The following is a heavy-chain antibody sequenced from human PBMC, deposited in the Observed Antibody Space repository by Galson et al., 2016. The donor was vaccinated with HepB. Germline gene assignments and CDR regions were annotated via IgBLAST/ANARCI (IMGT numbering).Heavy chain of an antibody. CDR1: GFTFEDYS. CDR2: ISWDGDIT. Sequence: SLRLSCAASGFTFEDYSMHWVRQAPGQGLEWISLISWDGDITYYAESVEGRFTVSRDNSKSSLYLQLNDLRTDDTALYYCTKEGDGSGSFFDYWGQGTLVTVSS. CDR3: TKEGDGSGSFFDY. D-gene: IGHD3-10*01. J-gene: IGHJ4*02. V-gene: IGHV3-43*01.